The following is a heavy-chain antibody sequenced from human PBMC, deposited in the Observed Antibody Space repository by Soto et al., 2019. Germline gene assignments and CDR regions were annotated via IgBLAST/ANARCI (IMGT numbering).Heavy chain of an antibody. D-gene: IGHD3-3*01. CDR1: GFTFSRHT. V-gene: IGHV3-30*18. CDR3: AKSPGGYYSFDI. J-gene: IGHJ3*02. CDR2: ISYDGSNK. Sequence: GGSLRLSCAASGFTFSRHTMHWVRQAPGKGLEWVAVISYDGSNKYYADSVKGRFTTSRDNSKNTLYLQMNSLRAEDTAVYYCAKSPGGYYSFDIWGQGTMVTVSS.